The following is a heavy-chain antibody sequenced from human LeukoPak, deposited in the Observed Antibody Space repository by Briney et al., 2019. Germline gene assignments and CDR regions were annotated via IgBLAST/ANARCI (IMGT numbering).Heavy chain of an antibody. CDR3: ARVERGYSYGPTYYYYYMDV. J-gene: IGHJ6*03. CDR1: GYSISRGYY. D-gene: IGHD5-18*01. CDR2: IYHSGST. Sequence: PSETLSLTCTVSGYSISRGYYWGWIRPPPGKGLEGIGRIYHSGSTYYNPSLKRRVTISVDTSKNQFSLQLSSVTAADTAVYYCARVERGYSYGPTYYYYYMDVWGKGTTVTVSS. V-gene: IGHV4-38-2*02.